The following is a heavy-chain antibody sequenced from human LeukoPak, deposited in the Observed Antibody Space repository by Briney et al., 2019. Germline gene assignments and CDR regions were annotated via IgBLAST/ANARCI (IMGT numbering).Heavy chain of an antibody. CDR2: ISASGLST. CDR3: AKETSITGAGDF. V-gene: IGHV3-23*01. J-gene: IGHJ4*02. D-gene: IGHD1-20*01. Sequence: GGSLTLSCVASGFTFSNYAMSWVRQAPGKGLEYVSPISASGLSTYYTDSVRGRFTNSRDNSKNTLYLQMHSLRAEDTAVYYCAKETSITGAGDFWGQGALVTVSS. CDR1: GFTFSNYA.